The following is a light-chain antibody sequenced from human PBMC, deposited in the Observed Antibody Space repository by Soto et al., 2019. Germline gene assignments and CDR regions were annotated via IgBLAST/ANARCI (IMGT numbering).Light chain of an antibody. V-gene: IGKV3-20*01. CDR2: RAS. Sequence: EIVLTQSPGTLSLSPGERATLSCRASQSVSSTYFTWYQQKPGQPPRLLIYRASRRAAGIPDRFSGSGSGTDFTLTITRLEHEDVAVYYCQQCGTSPFTFGQGTKLEIK. CDR1: QSVSSTY. J-gene: IGKJ2*01. CDR3: QQCGTSPFT.